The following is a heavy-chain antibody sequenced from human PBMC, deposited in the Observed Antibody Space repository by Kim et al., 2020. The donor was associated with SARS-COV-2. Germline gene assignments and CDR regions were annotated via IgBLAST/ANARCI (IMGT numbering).Heavy chain of an antibody. D-gene: IGHD3-3*01. CDR1: GFTFSSYG. CDR3: ARDIGIFGAEGWFDP. J-gene: IGHJ5*02. Sequence: GGSLRLSCAASGFTFSSYGMHWVRQAPGKGLEWVAVIWYDGSNKYYADSVKGRFTISRDNSKNTLYLQMNSLRAEDTAVYYCARDIGIFGAEGWFDPWGQGTLVTVSS. CDR2: IWYDGSNK. V-gene: IGHV3-33*01.